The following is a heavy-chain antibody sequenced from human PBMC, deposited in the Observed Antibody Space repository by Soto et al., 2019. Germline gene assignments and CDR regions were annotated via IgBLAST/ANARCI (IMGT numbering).Heavy chain of an antibody. CDR2: IYYSGST. CDR1: GGSISSGGYY. D-gene: IGHD4-4*01. V-gene: IGHV4-31*03. Sequence: SETLSLTCTVSGGSISSGGYYWSWIRQHPGKGLEWIGYIYYSGSTYYNPSLKSRVTISVDTFKNQFSLKLSSVTAADTAVYYCARGRAYSNYGVSWGQGTLVTVSS. J-gene: IGHJ5*02. CDR3: ARGRAYSNYGVS.